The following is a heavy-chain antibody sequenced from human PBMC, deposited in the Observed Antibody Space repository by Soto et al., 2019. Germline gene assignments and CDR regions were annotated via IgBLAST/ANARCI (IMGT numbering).Heavy chain of an antibody. J-gene: IGHJ4*02. Sequence: PGGSLRLSCAASGFTFRNCAMNWVRQAPGRGLEWVSTISNSGSTYYADAVKGRFTISRDISKNTLYLQMSSLRADDTALYYCAKDREGYCSSTSCLYYSDSWGQGPQVTVSS. V-gene: IGHV3-23*01. D-gene: IGHD2-2*01. CDR1: GFTFRNCA. CDR2: ISNSGST. CDR3: AKDREGYCSSTSCLYYSDS.